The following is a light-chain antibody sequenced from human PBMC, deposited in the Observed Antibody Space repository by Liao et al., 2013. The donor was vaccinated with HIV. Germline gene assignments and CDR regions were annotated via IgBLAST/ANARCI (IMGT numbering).Light chain of an antibody. CDR3: QAWDRNTAI. V-gene: IGLV3-1*01. Sequence: SYDLTQPPSLSVSPGQTASITCSGDDLGNKFVCWFQQKPGQSPILVMYENNQRPSGIPERFSGSNSGNTATLTISGTQAVDEADYYCQAWDRNTAIFGGGTKLTVL. J-gene: IGLJ2*01. CDR2: ENN. CDR1: DLGNKF.